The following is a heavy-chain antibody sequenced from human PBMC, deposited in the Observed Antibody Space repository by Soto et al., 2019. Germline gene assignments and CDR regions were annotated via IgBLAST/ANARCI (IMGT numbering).Heavy chain of an antibody. V-gene: IGHV4-39*01. Sequence: LETLSLTCTVSGGSFSSGSYSWGWIRQPPGKGLEWIGSIYYSGSTYYNPSLESRVTISVDTSNNQFSLKVSSVTAADTAVYYCARRGSCSSTSCYAFDYWGQGTLVTVSS. J-gene: IGHJ4*02. CDR3: ARRGSCSSTSCYAFDY. D-gene: IGHD2-2*01. CDR2: IYYSGST. CDR1: GGSFSSGSYS.